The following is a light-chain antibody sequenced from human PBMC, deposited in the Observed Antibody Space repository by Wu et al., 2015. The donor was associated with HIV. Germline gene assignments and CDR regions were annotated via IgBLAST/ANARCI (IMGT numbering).Light chain of an antibody. Sequence: DIQMTQSPSSLSASVGDRVTITCRASQSISTYLHWFQQKPGKAPKLLIYAASNLQSGVPSRFSGSGSGTDFSLTISSLQPEDFATYFCQQSYSSLPSFGGGPRWRS. CDR3: QQSYSSLPS. V-gene: IGKV1-39*01. J-gene: IGKJ4*01. CDR1: QSISTY. CDR2: AAS.